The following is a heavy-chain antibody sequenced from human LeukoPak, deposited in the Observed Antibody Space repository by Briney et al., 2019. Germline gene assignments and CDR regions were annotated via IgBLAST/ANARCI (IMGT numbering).Heavy chain of an antibody. D-gene: IGHD2-21*02. CDR2: INWNGGST. CDR3: ARDRRYCGGDCLYFDY. Sequence: GGSLRLSCAASGFTFDDYGMSWVRQAPGKGLEWVSGINWNGGSTGYADSVKGRFTISRDNAMNSLYLQMNSLRAEDTALYYCARDRRYCGGDCLYFDYWGQGTLVTVSS. CDR1: GFTFDDYG. J-gene: IGHJ4*02. V-gene: IGHV3-20*04.